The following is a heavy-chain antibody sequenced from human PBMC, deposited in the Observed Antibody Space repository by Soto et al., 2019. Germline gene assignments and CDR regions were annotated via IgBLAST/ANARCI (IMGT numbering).Heavy chain of an antibody. Sequence: SLRLCCTSSGFIFGDYGISWVRQAPGKGLEYICLIRNKGYGESTEYAASVKGRFTISRDDSKKIVYLQMNSLKAEDTGVYFCTRFRAAQFDFWGHGTLVTVSS. CDR1: GFIFGDYG. D-gene: IGHD6-13*01. CDR3: TRFRAAQFDF. CDR2: IRNKGYGEST. V-gene: IGHV3-49*04. J-gene: IGHJ4*01.